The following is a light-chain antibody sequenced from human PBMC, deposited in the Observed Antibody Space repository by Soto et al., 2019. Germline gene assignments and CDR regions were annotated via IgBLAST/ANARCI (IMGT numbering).Light chain of an antibody. V-gene: IGKV3-11*01. CDR1: QRVRSN. CDR3: QQRINWPVT. Sequence: EILMTQSPATLSVSPGERATLSCRASQRVRSNLAWYQQKPGQAPRLLIYDASNRATGIPARFSGSGSGTAFTLTISSMEPEDYAVYYCQQRINWPVTFGPGTKVDIK. J-gene: IGKJ3*01. CDR2: DAS.